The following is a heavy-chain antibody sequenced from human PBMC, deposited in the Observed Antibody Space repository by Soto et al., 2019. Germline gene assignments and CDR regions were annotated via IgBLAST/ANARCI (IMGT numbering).Heavy chain of an antibody. CDR1: GFTFSSYA. V-gene: IGHV3-23*01. Sequence: EVQLLESGGGLVQPGGSLRLSCAASGFTFSSYAMSWVRQAPGKGLEWVPAISGSGGSTYYADSVKGRFTISRDNSKNTLYLQMNSLRAEDTAVYYCAKAIRGLVDLTNFDYWGQGTLVTVSS. CDR2: ISGSGGST. CDR3: AKAIRGLVDLTNFDY. J-gene: IGHJ4*02. D-gene: IGHD3-10*01.